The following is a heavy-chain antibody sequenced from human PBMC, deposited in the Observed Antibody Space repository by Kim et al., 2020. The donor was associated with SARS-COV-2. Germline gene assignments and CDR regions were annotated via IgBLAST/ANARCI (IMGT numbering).Heavy chain of an antibody. V-gene: IGHV4-59*08. CDR1: GGSISSYY. Sequence: SETLSLTCTVSGGSISSYYWSWIRQPPGKGLEWIGYIYYSGSTNYNPSLKSRVTISVDTSKNQFSLKLSSVTAADTAVYYCARRLAAAGTIFDYWGQGTLVTVSS. CDR3: ARRLAAAGTIFDY. J-gene: IGHJ4*02. D-gene: IGHD6-13*01. CDR2: IYYSGST.